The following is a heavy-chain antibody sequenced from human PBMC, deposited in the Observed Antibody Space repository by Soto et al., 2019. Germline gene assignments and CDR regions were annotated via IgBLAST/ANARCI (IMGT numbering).Heavy chain of an antibody. CDR1: GDSVSNSGYY. D-gene: IGHD6-13*01. V-gene: IGHV4-39*01. J-gene: IGHJ5*02. CDR2: VSFSGSK. CDR3: ARGSTWQGRDWFDP. Sequence: QLLLQESGPGLVKPSETLSLTCTVSGDSVSNSGYYWGWIRQSPWKRLEWIVSVSFSGSKYYNPSLRSRVTFCVDTSKTLISLKLRSVTAADTAVYYCARGSTWQGRDWFDPWGQGTLVTVSS.